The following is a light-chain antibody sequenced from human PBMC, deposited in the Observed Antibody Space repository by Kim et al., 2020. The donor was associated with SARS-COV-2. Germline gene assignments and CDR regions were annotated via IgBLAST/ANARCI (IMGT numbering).Light chain of an antibody. V-gene: IGKV3-15*01. CDR1: QSVGSN. Sequence: SPGERATLACRASQSVGSNLAWYQQKPGQAPRLLISGASTRATGIPARFSGSGSGTEFTLTISSLESEDLAVYYCQQYNNWPPLTFGGGTKVDIK. CDR2: GAS. J-gene: IGKJ4*01. CDR3: QQYNNWPPLT.